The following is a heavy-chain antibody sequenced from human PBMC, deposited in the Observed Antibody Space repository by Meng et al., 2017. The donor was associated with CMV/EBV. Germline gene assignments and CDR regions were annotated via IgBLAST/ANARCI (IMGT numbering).Heavy chain of an antibody. CDR2: INPNSGGT. J-gene: IGHJ4*02. Sequence: KVPCKASGYTFTGYYMHWVRQAPGQGLEWMGRINPNSGGTNYAQKFQGRVTLTRNTSINTAYLELSSLRSDDTAVYYCARASESNNWGQGTLVTVSS. CDR3: ARASESNN. CDR1: GYTFTGYY. V-gene: IGHV1-2*06.